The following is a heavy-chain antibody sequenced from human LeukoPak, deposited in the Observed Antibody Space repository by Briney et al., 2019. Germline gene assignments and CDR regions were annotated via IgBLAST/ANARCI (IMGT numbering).Heavy chain of an antibody. D-gene: IGHD3-22*01. Sequence: SETLSLTCSVSGGSISSSAYHWSWFRQHPGKGLEWIGYIYYTGSTNSNPSLKSRVTVSVDTSMNQFSLKLSSMTAADTAVYYCARLDRSGYEMGGTWFDPWGQGTLVTVSS. J-gene: IGHJ5*02. V-gene: IGHV4-61*05. CDR1: GGSISSSAYH. CDR3: ARLDRSGYEMGGTWFDP. CDR2: IYYTGST.